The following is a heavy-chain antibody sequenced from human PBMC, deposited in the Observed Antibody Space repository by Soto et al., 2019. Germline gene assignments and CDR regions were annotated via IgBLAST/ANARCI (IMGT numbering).Heavy chain of an antibody. CDR3: AREVPWTHYYYGMDV. D-gene: IGHD1-1*01. V-gene: IGHV4-31*03. CDR1: GDCISSSNYF. Sequence: PSETLSLTCTVSGDCISSSNYFWGWIRQPPGKGLEWIGYIYDSGSTYYNPSLKSRATISVDTSKNQFSLKLSSVTAADTAVYYCAREVPWTHYYYGMDVWGQGTTVTVSS. CDR2: IYDSGST. J-gene: IGHJ6*02.